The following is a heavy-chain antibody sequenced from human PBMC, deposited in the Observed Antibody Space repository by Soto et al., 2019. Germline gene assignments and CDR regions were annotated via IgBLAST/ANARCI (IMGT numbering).Heavy chain of an antibody. V-gene: IGHV4-59*01. CDR3: ATDVAVAGTPY. Sequence: QVQLQESGPGLVKPSETLSLTCTVSGGSINSYYCSWIRQPPGKGLEWIGYIYYSGSTNYNPSLKSRVAISVDTSKNQFSLKLSSVTAADTAVYYCATDVAVAGTPYWRQGTLVTVSS. CDR1: GGSINSYY. D-gene: IGHD6-19*01. J-gene: IGHJ4*02. CDR2: IYYSGST.